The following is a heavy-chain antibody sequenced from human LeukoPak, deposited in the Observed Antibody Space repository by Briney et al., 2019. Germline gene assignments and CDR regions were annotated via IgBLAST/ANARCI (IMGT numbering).Heavy chain of an antibody. V-gene: IGHV3-53*01. D-gene: IGHD1-14*01. Sequence: GGSLRLSCAASGVSVSNKYMTWVRQAPGKGLEWVSVIYSGGNTYYADSVKGRFTISRDNSKNTLYLQMNNLRAEDTAVYYCAWGNQWGQGTLVTVSS. J-gene: IGHJ4*02. CDR2: IYSGGNT. CDR1: GVSVSNKY. CDR3: AWGNQ.